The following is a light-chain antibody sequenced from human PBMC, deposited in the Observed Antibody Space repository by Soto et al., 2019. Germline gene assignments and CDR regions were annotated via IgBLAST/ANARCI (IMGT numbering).Light chain of an antibody. V-gene: IGKV3-20*01. CDR3: HQYGSSPWT. J-gene: IGKJ1*01. Sequence: EIVLTQSPGALSLSPGEGATLSCRASQRVSGSYLAWYQQKPGQTPRLLIYRASSRAAGIPDRFSGSGSGTDVTLPIRTLEPEDFAVYYCHQYGSSPWTFGPGTKVEIK. CDR1: QRVSGSY. CDR2: RAS.